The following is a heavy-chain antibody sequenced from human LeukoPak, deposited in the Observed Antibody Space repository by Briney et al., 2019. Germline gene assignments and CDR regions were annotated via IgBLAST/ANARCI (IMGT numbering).Heavy chain of an antibody. V-gene: IGHV4-34*01. CDR2: INHSGST. J-gene: IGHJ4*02. Sequence: SETLSLTCAVYGGSFSGYYWSWIRQPPGNGLEWIGEINHSGSTNYNPSLKSRVTISVDTSKNQFSLKLSSVTAADTAVYYCARGQPNYDYVWGSYRYSVGYFDYWGQGTLVTVSS. CDR1: GGSFSGYY. D-gene: IGHD3-16*02. CDR3: ARGQPNYDYVWGSYRYSVGYFDY.